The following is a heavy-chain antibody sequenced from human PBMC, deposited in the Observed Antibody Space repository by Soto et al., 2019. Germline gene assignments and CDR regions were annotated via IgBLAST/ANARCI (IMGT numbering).Heavy chain of an antibody. CDR2: ISGSGGST. CDR1: GFTFSRYA. J-gene: IGHJ4*02. CDR3: ARDLNKDYHESSAFWGY. Sequence: PGGSLRLSCAASGFTFSRYAMSWVRQAPGKGLEWVSHISGSGGSTDYADSVRGRFTMSRDNSKNTLHLQMNSLRAEDTAVYFCARDLNKDYHESSAFWGYWGQGTLVTVSS. D-gene: IGHD3-22*01. V-gene: IGHV3-23*01.